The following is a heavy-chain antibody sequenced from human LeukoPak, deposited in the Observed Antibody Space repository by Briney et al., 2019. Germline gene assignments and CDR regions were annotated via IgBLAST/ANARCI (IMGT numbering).Heavy chain of an antibody. J-gene: IGHJ4*02. V-gene: IGHV1-69*13. CDR2: IIPIFGTA. D-gene: IGHD3-10*01. Sequence: ASVTVSCKASGGTFSSYAISWVRQAPGQGLEWMGGIIPIFGTANYAQKFQGRVTITADESTSAAYMELSSLRSEDTAVYYCASSYRITMVRGVEGFDYWGQGTLVTVSS. CDR1: GGTFSSYA. CDR3: ASSYRITMVRGVEGFDY.